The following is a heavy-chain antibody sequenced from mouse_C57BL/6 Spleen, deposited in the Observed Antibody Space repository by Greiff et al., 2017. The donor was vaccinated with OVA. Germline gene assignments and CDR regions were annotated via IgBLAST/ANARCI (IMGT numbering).Heavy chain of an antibody. V-gene: IGHV14-4*01. Sequence: EVQLVESGAELVRPGASVKLSCTASGFNIKDDYMHWVKQRPEQGLEWIGWIDPENGDTEYASKFQGKATITADTSSNTAYLQLSSLTSEDTAVYYCTGYSYAMDYWGQGTSVTVSS. CDR3: TGYSYAMDY. CDR1: GFNIKDDY. D-gene: IGHD2-3*01. J-gene: IGHJ4*01. CDR2: IDPENGDT.